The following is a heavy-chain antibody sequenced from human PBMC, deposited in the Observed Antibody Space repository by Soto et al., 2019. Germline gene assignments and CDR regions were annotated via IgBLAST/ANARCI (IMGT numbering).Heavy chain of an antibody. V-gene: IGHV1-18*01. D-gene: IGHD3-16*01. J-gene: IGHJ4*02. Sequence: QVHLVQSGAEVKMPGASVKVSCKASGFTFTSYAFTWVRQAPGQGLEWMGWISAYNGNTNYARNFRGRVTMSTDSSPSTLYMELGRRTSADTAVYFFARDFTGWPPDGVDSWGQGTLVSFSA. CDR2: ISAYNGNT. CDR3: ARDFTGWPPDGVDS. CDR1: GFTFTSYA.